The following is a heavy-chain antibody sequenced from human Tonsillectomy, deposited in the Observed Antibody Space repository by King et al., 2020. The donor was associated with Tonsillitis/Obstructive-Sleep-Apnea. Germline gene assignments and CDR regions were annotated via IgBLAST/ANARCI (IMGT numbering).Heavy chain of an antibody. CDR1: GYTFTSYD. Sequence: VQLVESGAEVKKPGASVKVSCKASGYTFTSYDINGVRQATGQGLEWMGWMNPNSGNTGYAQKFQGRVTVTRNTPISTAYMELSSLRSEDTAVYYCARGWGGDNYDFWGGYSYNWFDPWGQGTLVTVSS. D-gene: IGHD3-3*01. CDR3: ARGWGGDNYDFWGGYSYNWFDP. V-gene: IGHV1-8*01. CDR2: MNPNSGNT. J-gene: IGHJ5*02.